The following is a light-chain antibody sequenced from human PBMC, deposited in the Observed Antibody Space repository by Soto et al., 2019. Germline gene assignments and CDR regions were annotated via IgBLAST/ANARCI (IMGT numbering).Light chain of an antibody. Sequence: QSVLTQPASVSGSPGQSITISCTGTSSDVGGYNYVSWYQHHPGKAPKLMIYEVSNRPSGVSNRFSGSKSGNTASLTISGLQAEDEADYYCSSKRSSSPLVVFGSGTKLTVL. CDR2: EVS. CDR1: SSDVGGYNY. J-gene: IGLJ1*01. V-gene: IGLV2-14*01. CDR3: SSKRSSSPLVV.